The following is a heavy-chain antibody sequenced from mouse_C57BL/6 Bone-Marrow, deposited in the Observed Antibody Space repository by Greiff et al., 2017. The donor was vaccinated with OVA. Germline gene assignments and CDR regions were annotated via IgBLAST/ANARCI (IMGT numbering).Heavy chain of an antibody. V-gene: IGHV5-4*01. D-gene: IGHD1-1*01. CDR1: GFTFSSYA. J-gene: IGHJ2*01. CDR2: ISDGGSYT. Sequence: EVQRVESGGGLVKPGGSLKLSCAASGFTFSSYAMSWVRQTPEKRLEWVATISDGGSYTYYPDNVKGRFTISRDNANNNLYLQMSHLKSEDTAMYYCAIDRGVVAFYYFDYWGQGTTLTVSS. CDR3: AIDRGVVAFYYFDY.